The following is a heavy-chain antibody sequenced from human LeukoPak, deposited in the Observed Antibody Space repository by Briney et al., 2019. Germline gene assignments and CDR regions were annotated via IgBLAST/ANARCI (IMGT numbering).Heavy chain of an antibody. V-gene: IGHV7-4-1*02. CDR3: ARDSTTTLDGSVSNGAPNF. D-gene: IGHD3-10*01. Sequence: ASVKVSCKASGYTFTNYAMNWVRQAPGQGLEWMGWINTNTGNPTYAQGFTGRFVFSLDTSVSTAYLQISSLKAEDIAVYYCARDSTTTLDGSVSNGAPNFWGQGTLVTVSS. CDR1: GYTFTNYA. CDR2: INTNTGNP. J-gene: IGHJ4*02.